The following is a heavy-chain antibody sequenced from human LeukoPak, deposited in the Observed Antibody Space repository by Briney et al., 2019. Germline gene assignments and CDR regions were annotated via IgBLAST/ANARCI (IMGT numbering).Heavy chain of an antibody. V-gene: IGHV1-69*04. J-gene: IGHJ3*02. D-gene: IGHD1-26*01. CDR2: IIPILGIA. CDR1: GGTFSSYA. CDR3: ARGRRVVGGAVDI. Sequence: EASVKVSCTASGGTFSSYAISWVRQAPGQGLEWMGRIIPILGIANYAQKFQGRVTITADKSTSTAYMELSNLRSEDTAVYYCARGRRVVGGAVDIWGQGTMVTVSS.